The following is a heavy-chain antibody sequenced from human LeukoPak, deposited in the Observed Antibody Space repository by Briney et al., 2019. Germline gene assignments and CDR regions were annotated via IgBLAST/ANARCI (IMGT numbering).Heavy chain of an antibody. D-gene: IGHD3-3*01. CDR2: IKSDGSST. CDR3: TKSDWFDP. V-gene: IGHV3-74*01. CDR1: GFTFSNYW. Sequence: PGGSLRLSCAASGFTFSNYWMHWVRQAPGKGLVWVSRIKSDGSSTTYADSVKGRFTISRDNAKNTLYLQMNSLRAEDTAVYYCTKSDWFDPWAREPWSPSPQ. J-gene: IGHJ5*02.